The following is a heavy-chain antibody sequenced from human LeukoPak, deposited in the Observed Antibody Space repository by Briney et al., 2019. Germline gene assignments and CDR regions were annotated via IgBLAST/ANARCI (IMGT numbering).Heavy chain of an antibody. J-gene: IGHJ4*02. CDR3: ARDTGYYDSSGYSYFDY. V-gene: IGHV1-18*01. D-gene: IGHD3-22*01. CDR1: GYTFTSYG. Sequence: ASVKVSCKASGYTFTSYGISWVRQAPGQGLEWMGWISAYNGNTNYAQKFQGRVTMTRDTSTSTVYMELSSLRSEDTAVYYCARDTGYYDSSGYSYFDYWGQGTLVTVSS. CDR2: ISAYNGNT.